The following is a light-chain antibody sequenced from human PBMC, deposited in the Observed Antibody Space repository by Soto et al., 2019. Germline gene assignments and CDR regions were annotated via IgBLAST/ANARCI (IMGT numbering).Light chain of an antibody. CDR2: GAS. Sequence: EIVMTQSPATLSVSPGERATLSCRASQSVSNNLAWYQQKAGQAPRLLIYGASTRATGIPARFSGSGSGTEFTLTISSLQSEDLAVYYCQQYNNWPPWTFGQGTKVEIK. CDR1: QSVSNN. CDR3: QQYNNWPPWT. V-gene: IGKV3-15*01. J-gene: IGKJ1*01.